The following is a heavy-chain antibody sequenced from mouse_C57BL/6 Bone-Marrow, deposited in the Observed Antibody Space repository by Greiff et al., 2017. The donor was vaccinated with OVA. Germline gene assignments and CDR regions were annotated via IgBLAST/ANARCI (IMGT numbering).Heavy chain of an antibody. D-gene: IGHD1-1*01. J-gene: IGHJ1*03. CDR3: ARGFTTVVATNWYFDV. CDR2: IYPGDGDT. Sequence: VQLQQSGPELVKPGASVKISCKASGYAFSSSWMNWVKQRPGKGLEWIGRIYPGDGDTNYNGKFKGKATLTADKSSSTAYMQLSSLTSEDSAVYFCARGFTTVVATNWYFDVWGTGTTVTVSS. V-gene: IGHV1-82*01. CDR1: GYAFSSSW.